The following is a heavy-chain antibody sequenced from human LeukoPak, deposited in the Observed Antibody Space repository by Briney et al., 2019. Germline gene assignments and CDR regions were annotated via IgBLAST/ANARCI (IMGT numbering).Heavy chain of an antibody. V-gene: IGHV3-30*02. CDR1: GFTFSNYD. D-gene: IGHD4-17*01. CDR2: IWSDGSNR. J-gene: IGHJ4*02. CDR3: AKEIWPTVTTPGWTYFDY. Sequence: GSLRLSCAASGFTFSNYDMHWVRQAPGKGLEWVAFIWSDGSNRYYADSVKGRFTISRDNSKNTLYLQMNSLRAEDTAVYYCAKEIWPTVTTPGWTYFDYWGQGALVTVSS.